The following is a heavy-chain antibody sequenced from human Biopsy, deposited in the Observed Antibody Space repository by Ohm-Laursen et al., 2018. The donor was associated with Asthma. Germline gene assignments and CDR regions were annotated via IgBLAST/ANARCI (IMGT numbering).Heavy chain of an antibody. CDR3: ARARYGDLHDY. V-gene: IGHV1-3*01. CDR2: INAGNGNT. CDR1: GYTFTSYA. D-gene: IGHD4-17*01. J-gene: IGHJ4*02. Sequence: SSETLSCKASGYTFTSYAMHWARQAPGQRLEWMGWINAGNGNTKYSQKFQGRVTITRDTSASTAYMELSSLRSEDTAVYYCARARYGDLHDYWGQGTLVTVSS.